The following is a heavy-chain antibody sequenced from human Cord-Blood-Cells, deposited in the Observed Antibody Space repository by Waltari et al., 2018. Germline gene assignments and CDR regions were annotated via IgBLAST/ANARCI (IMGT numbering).Heavy chain of an antibody. V-gene: IGHV3-74*01. Sequence: EVQLVESGGGLVQPGGSLRLSCAASGFTFSSYWMHWVRQAPGRGLVWVSRINGDGSSTSYADSVKGRFTISRDNAKNTLYLQMNSLRAEDTAVYYCARVFRHYGDAFDIWGQGTMVTVSS. J-gene: IGHJ3*02. CDR3: ARVFRHYGDAFDI. CDR2: INGDGSST. D-gene: IGHD4-17*01. CDR1: GFTFSSYW.